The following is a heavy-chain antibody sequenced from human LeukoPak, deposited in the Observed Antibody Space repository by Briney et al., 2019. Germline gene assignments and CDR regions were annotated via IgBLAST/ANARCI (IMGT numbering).Heavy chain of an antibody. CDR2: ISGSGSYI. Sequence: GGSLRLSCAASGFTFGSYSMNWVRQAPGKGLEGVSPISGSGSYIYYADSVKGRFTISRDNAKNSLHLQMNSLRAEDTAVYYCASWAEYSDDYWGQGTLVTVSS. CDR3: ASWAEYSDDY. J-gene: IGHJ4*02. CDR1: GFTFGSYS. V-gene: IGHV3-21*01. D-gene: IGHD5-18*01.